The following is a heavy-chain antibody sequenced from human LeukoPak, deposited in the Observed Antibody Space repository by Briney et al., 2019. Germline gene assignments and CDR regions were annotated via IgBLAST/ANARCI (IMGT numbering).Heavy chain of an antibody. V-gene: IGHV1-2*02. CDR3: GRTQGLVD. Sequence: ASVKVSCKDPAYTFSQFYMNWVRQAPGQGLEWMGWINPNNGDTKYAEKFKGRVTMTSDRSINTAYMELRTLTSDDTAVYYCGRTQGLVDWGQGTLVTVSS. CDR1: AYTFSQFY. J-gene: IGHJ4*02. D-gene: IGHD6-19*01. CDR2: INPNNGDT.